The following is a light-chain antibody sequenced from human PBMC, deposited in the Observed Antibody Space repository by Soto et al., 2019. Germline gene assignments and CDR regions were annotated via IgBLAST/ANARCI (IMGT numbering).Light chain of an antibody. CDR3: KQRSNWPRYT. CDR2: DAS. J-gene: IGKJ2*01. CDR1: QSVSSY. V-gene: IGKV3-11*01. Sequence: IVLTQSPATLSLSPGERATLSCRASQSVSSYLAWYQQKPGQAPRLLIYDASNRATGIPARFSGSGSGTDFTLTISSLEPEDFAVYYCKQRSNWPRYTFGQGTKVEIX.